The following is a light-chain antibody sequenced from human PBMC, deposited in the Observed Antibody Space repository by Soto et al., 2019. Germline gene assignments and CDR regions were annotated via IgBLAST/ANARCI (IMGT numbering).Light chain of an antibody. V-gene: IGKV1-9*01. CDR2: SAS. J-gene: IGKJ3*01. CDR1: PGISSY. Sequence: DIQLTQSPSFLSASVGDRVTITCRASPGISSYLAWYQQKPGKVPELLIFSASTLVSGVPSRFIGSGSETEFTLTISSLQPEDSATYYCQQLNSYPFTFGPGTKVTLK. CDR3: QQLNSYPFT.